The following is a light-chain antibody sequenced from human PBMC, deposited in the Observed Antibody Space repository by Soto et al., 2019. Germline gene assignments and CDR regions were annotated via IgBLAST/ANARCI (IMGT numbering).Light chain of an antibody. CDR3: QKYSTWPGHT. CDR2: DAS. V-gene: IGKV3-20*01. J-gene: IGKJ2*01. Sequence: EIVLTQSPGTLSFSPGERATLSCRASQSVSSSYLAWYQQQPGQAPRLLIYDASNRATGIPARFSGSGSGTEFTLTISSLQSEDFAVYYCQKYSTWPGHTFGQGTKVDI. CDR1: QSVSSSY.